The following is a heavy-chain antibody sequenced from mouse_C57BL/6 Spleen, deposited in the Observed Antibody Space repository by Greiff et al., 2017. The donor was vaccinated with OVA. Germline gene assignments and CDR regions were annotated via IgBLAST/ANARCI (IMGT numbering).Heavy chain of an antibody. V-gene: IGHV1-76*01. CDR3: ARNYGSTDYAMDY. D-gene: IGHD1-1*01. CDR1: GYTFTDYY. J-gene: IGHJ4*01. Sequence: QVHVKQSGAELVRPGASVKLSCKASGYTFTDYYINWVKQRPGQGLEWIARIYPGSGNTYYNEKFKGKATLTAEKSSSTAYMQLSSLTSEDSAVYFCARNYGSTDYAMDYWGQGTSVTVSS. CDR2: IYPGSGNT.